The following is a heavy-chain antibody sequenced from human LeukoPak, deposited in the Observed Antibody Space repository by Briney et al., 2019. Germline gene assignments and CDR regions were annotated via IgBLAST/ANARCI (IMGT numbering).Heavy chain of an antibody. Sequence: PSETLSLTCTVSGDSVSSAEHYWSWIRQLPGKGLESIGFIRHTGSTRRNPSLKNRAAVSLDASKNQFALKLSSVSAADTAVYYCARGGNRFGGFYFDHWGQGILVTVSS. J-gene: IGHJ4*02. V-gene: IGHV4-31*03. D-gene: IGHD3-10*01. CDR1: GDSVSSAEHY. CDR2: IRHTGST. CDR3: ARGGNRFGGFYFDH.